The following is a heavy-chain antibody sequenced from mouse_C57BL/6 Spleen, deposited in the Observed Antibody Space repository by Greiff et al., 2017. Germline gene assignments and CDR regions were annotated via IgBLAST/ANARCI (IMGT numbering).Heavy chain of an antibody. Sequence: EVHLVESGGGLVKPGGSLKLSCAASGFTFSDYGMHWVRQAPEKGLEWVAYISSGSSTIYYADTVKGRVTLSRDNATNTLFLQMTSLRSEDTGMYYCERGWCAYWGQGTLVTVAA. CDR1: GFTFSDYG. J-gene: IGHJ3*01. V-gene: IGHV5-17*01. CDR3: ERGWCAY. CDR2: ISSGSSTI.